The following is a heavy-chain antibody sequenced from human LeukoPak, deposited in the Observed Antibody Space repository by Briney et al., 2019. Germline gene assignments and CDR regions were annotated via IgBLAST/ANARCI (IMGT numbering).Heavy chain of an antibody. CDR2: IYDGGST. CDR3: ARDHNWHISYNYYYGMDV. V-gene: IGHV3-66*01. Sequence: GGSLRLSCAASGFTVSSYYMAWVRQAPGKGLEWVSIIYDGGSTYYADSVKGRFSISRDSSKNTLFLQMNSLRAEDTAVYYCARDHNWHISYNYYYGMDVWGQGTTVTVSS. D-gene: IGHD2-21*01. CDR1: GFTVSSYY. J-gene: IGHJ6*02.